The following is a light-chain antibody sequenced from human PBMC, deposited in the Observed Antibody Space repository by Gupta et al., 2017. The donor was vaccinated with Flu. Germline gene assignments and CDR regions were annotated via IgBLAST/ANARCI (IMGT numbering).Light chain of an antibody. CDR1: QSVSTKY. CDR3: QQYGSSPET. CDR2: GAS. J-gene: IGKJ2*01. Sequence: GTLSLSPGERATLSCRANQSVSTKYLAWYQQKPGQTPRLLIYGASSRATGVPDRFSGSGSGTDFTLTISRLEPKDFAVYYCQQYGSSPETFGQGTKVEIK. V-gene: IGKV3-20*01.